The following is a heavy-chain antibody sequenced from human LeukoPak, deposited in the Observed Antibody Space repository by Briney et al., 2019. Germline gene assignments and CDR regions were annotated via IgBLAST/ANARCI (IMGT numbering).Heavy chain of an antibody. CDR1: GYXXSSYD. CDR3: ARAIRNQLLSEY. CDR2: MNPDSGNS. J-gene: IGHJ4*02. V-gene: IGHV1-8*01. Sequence: ASVKVSCKTSGYXXSSYDITWVRQAPGQGLEWMGWMNPDSGNSNFAQRFKGRVTVTRNAAITTAYMELSSLTSEDTAVYYCARAIRNQLLSEYWGQGTLVTASS. D-gene: IGHD2-2*01.